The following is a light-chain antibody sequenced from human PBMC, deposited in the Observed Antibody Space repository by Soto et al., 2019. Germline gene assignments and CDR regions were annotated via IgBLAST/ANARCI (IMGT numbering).Light chain of an antibody. CDR1: QSISSW. J-gene: IGKJ2*01. Sequence: DIQMTQSPSTLSASVGDRVTITCRASQSISSWLAWYQQKPGKAPKLLIYKASSLESGVPSRFSGSGSGTEVTITISSLQPDDFATYYCQQYNSYSYTFGQGTKLEIK. CDR3: QQYNSYSYT. V-gene: IGKV1-5*03. CDR2: KAS.